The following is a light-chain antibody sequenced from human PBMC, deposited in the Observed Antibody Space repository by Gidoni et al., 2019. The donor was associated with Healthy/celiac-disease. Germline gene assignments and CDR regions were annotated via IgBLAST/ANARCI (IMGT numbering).Light chain of an antibody. J-gene: IGKJ1*01. V-gene: IGKV1-39*01. Sequence: DIQMTQSPSSLSAAVGDRVTITCRASQSISSYLNWYQQKPGKAPKLLIYAASSLQSGVPSRFSGSGSGTDFTLTISSLQPEDFATYYCQQSSSTPRTTFGQGTKVEIK. CDR2: AAS. CDR1: QSISSY. CDR3: QQSSSTPRTT.